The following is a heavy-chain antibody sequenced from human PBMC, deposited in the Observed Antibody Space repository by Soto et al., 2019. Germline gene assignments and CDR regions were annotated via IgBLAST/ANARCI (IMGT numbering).Heavy chain of an antibody. V-gene: IGHV2-70*04. CDR2: IDRDDDK. CDR3: ARGRSDSFPFDY. Sequence: SGATLVHPTQTLTLTCTFSGFSLRPSGMRVSWIRQPPGKALEWLARIDRDDDKFYSTSLKTRLTISKDTSKNQVVLTMTNMDPVDTATYSCARGRSDSFPFDYWGHGTLVTVSS. J-gene: IGHJ4*01. CDR1: GFSLRPSGMR. D-gene: IGHD3-9*01.